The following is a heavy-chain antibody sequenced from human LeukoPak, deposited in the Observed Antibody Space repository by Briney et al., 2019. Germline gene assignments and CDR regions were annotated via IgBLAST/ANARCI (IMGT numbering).Heavy chain of an antibody. V-gene: IGHV2-5*02. CDR1: GFSLSTSGVG. J-gene: IGHJ4*02. CDR3: ALEVVKYYYDSSGAHFDY. Sequence: ESGPTLVKPTQTLTLTCTFSGFSLSTSGVGVGWIRQPPGKALEWLALIYWDDDKRYSPSLKSRLTITKDTSKNQVVLTMTNMDPVDTATYYCALEVVKYYYDSSGAHFDYWGQGTLVTVSS. D-gene: IGHD3-22*01. CDR2: IYWDDDK.